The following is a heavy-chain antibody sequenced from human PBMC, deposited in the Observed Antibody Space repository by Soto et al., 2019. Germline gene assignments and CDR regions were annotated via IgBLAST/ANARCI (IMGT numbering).Heavy chain of an antibody. CDR1: GFTISDYS. V-gene: IGHV3-11*01. CDR2: ISRSGGTI. J-gene: IGHJ4*02. Sequence: GGSLRLSCAASGFTISDYSMSWIRQAPGKGLEWVSYISRSGGTIYYTESVKGRFTISRDNARNSLYLQMNSLRVEDTAVYYCARKRATTGHRFDYWGQGTLVTVSS. D-gene: IGHD1-1*01. CDR3: ARKRATTGHRFDY.